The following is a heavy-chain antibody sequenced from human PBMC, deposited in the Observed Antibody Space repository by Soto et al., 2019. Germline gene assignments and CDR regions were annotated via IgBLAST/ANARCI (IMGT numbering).Heavy chain of an antibody. J-gene: IGHJ4*02. CDR3: AREKGYTSGPKNFDY. CDR2: IYDSGSS. D-gene: IGHD5-12*01. V-gene: IGHV4-30-4*01. CDR1: GASISSGDYF. Sequence: PSETLSLTCTVSGASISSGDYFWSWIRQSPGKGLEWIGYIYDSGSSYYNPSLKSRVTMSVDTSKNQFSLKLRSVTAADTAVYYCAREKGYTSGPKNFDYWGQGILVTVSS.